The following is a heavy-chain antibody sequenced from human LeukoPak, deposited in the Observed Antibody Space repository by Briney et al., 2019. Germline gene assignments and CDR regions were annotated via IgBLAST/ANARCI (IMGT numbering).Heavy chain of an antibody. J-gene: IGHJ4*02. Sequence: GGSLRLSCAASGFTFSSNYMSWVRQAPGKGLEWVSVIYSGGSTYYADSVKGRFTISRDNSKNTLYLQMNSLRAEDTAVYYCARDMGGYSYGYDYWGQGTLVTVSS. CDR3: ARDMGGYSYGYDY. CDR2: IYSGGST. V-gene: IGHV3-53*01. D-gene: IGHD5-18*01. CDR1: GFTFSSNY.